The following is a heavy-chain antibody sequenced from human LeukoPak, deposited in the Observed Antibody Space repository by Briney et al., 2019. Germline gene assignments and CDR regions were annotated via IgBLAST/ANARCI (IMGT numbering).Heavy chain of an antibody. CDR3: ARGSCGDYGDGYFDL. CDR2: ISTYTGNT. Sequence: EASVKVSCKASGYTFTRYGISWVRQAPGQGREWMGWISTYTGNTNYAQNLQDRVTMTTDTSTSTAYMELRSLRSDDAAVYYCARGSCGDYGDGYFDLWGRGTLVTVSS. D-gene: IGHD4-17*01. CDR1: GYTFTRYG. V-gene: IGHV1-18*04. J-gene: IGHJ2*01.